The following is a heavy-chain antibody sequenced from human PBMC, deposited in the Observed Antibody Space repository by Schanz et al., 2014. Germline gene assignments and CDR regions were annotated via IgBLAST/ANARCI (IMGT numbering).Heavy chain of an antibody. V-gene: IGHV3-30*06. CDR3: AKGMGYCSGGTCYDYYYYGLDV. CDR2: MSYDGSIK. J-gene: IGHJ6*02. D-gene: IGHD2-15*01. Sequence: QVQLVESGGGVVQPGRSLRLSCAASGFIFSSYGLHWVRQAPGKGLEWVGAMSYDGSIKYYGDSVKGRFTISRDNSKNTLYLHMNTLRSEDTAVYYCAKGMGYCSGGTCYDYYYYGLDVWGQGTTVTVSS. CDR1: GFIFSSYG.